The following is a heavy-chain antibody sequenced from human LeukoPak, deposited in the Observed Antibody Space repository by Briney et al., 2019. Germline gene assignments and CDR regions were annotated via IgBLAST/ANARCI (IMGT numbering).Heavy chain of an antibody. CDR2: ISGSGGST. CDR1: GFTFSSYA. D-gene: IGHD5-18*01. J-gene: IGHJ4*02. V-gene: IGHV3-23*01. CDR3: AKGPVRIQLWLVDY. Sequence: GSLRLSCAASGFTFSSYAMSWVRQAPGKGLEVVPAISGSGGSTYYADSVKGRFTISRDNSKNTLYLQMNSLRAEDTAVYYCAKGPVRIQLWLVDYWGQGTLVTVSS.